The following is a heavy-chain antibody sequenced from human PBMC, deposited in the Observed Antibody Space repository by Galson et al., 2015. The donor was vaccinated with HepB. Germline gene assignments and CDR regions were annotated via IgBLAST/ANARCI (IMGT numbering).Heavy chain of an antibody. Sequence: SLRLSCAASGFTFSDHYIDWVRQAPGKGLEWVGRARNKAMRYSTEYAASVKGRFIFSRDDSKNSLYLQMNSLRVEDTAVYYCARDKGPSDTGGYPVFDLWGQGVLV. V-gene: IGHV3-72*01. CDR1: GFTFSDHY. CDR2: ARNKAMRYST. J-gene: IGHJ4*02. D-gene: IGHD2-8*02. CDR3: ARDKGPSDTGGYPVFDL.